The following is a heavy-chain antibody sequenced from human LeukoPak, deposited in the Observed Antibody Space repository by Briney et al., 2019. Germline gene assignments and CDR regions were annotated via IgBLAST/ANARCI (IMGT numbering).Heavy chain of an antibody. D-gene: IGHD3/OR15-3a*01. V-gene: IGHV3-33*01. CDR2: IWYDGSNK. Sequence: GGSLRLSCAASGFTFSSYGMHWVRQAPGKGLEWVAVIWYDGSNKYYADSVKGRFTISRDNSKNTLYLQMNSPRAEDTAVYYCARDYGFGGDYFDYWGQGTLVTVSS. CDR3: ARDYGFGGDYFDY. J-gene: IGHJ4*02. CDR1: GFTFSSYG.